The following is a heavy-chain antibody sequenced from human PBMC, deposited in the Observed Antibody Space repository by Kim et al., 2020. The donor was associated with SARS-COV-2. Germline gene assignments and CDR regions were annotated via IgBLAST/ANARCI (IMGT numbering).Heavy chain of an antibody. V-gene: IGHV3-21*01. D-gene: IGHD3-10*01. CDR1: GFTFSSYS. J-gene: IGHJ6*02. CDR2: ISSSSSYI. Sequence: GGSLRLSCAASGFTFSSYSMNWVRQAPGKGLEWVSSISSSSSYIYYADSVKGRFTISRDNAKNSLYLQMNSLRAEDTAVYYCARDFSSPQLWFGESPTYYYYYYGMDVWGQGTTVTVSS. CDR3: ARDFSSPQLWFGESPTYYYYYYGMDV.